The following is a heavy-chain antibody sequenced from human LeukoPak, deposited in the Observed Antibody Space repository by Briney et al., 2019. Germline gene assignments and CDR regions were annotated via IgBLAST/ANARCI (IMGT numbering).Heavy chain of an antibody. CDR1: GFTFSSYG. CDR2: IWYDGSNK. V-gene: IGHV3-33*01. Sequence: PGGSLRLSCAASGFTFSSYGMHWVRQAPGKGLEWVAVIWYDGSNKYYADSVKGRFTISRDNSKNTLYLQMNSLRAEDTAVYYCARGGRGGSPFDYWAQGTLATVSS. D-gene: IGHD2-15*01. J-gene: IGHJ4*02. CDR3: ARGGRGGSPFDY.